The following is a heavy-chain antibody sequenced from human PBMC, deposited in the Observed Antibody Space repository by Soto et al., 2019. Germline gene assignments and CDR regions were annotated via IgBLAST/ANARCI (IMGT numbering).Heavy chain of an antibody. Sequence: ASVKVSCKASGYTFTSYDINWVRQATGQGLEWMGWMNPNSGNTGYAQKFQGRVTMTRNTSISTAYMELSSLRSEDTAVYYCARGPTLDLGLRWDANWFDPWGQGTLVTVSS. CDR2: MNPNSGNT. J-gene: IGHJ5*02. CDR1: GYTFTSYD. V-gene: IGHV1-8*01. CDR3: ARGPTLDLGLRWDANWFDP. D-gene: IGHD4-17*01.